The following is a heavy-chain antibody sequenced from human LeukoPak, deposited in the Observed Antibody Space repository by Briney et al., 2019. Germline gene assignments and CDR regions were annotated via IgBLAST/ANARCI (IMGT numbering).Heavy chain of an antibody. V-gene: IGHV3-23*01. CDR1: VFTLTNDS. D-gene: IGHD3-22*01. CDR2: ISGGGGST. Sequence: PGGSLRLSCAASVFTLTNDSMSWVRQARWKGLEWVLGISGGGGSTYYADSVKGRFTISKDNSKNTLYLQMNSLRAEDTAVYYCAKDPGSMIVVVTSYYYYGMDVWGQGTTVTVSS. CDR3: AKDPGSMIVVVTSYYYYGMDV. J-gene: IGHJ6*02.